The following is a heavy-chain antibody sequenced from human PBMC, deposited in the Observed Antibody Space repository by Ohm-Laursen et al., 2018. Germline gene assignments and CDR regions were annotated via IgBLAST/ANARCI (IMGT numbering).Heavy chain of an antibody. D-gene: IGHD1-1*01. CDR1: GGSFTGHY. J-gene: IGHJ6*02. V-gene: IGHV4-59*07. Sequence: SDTLSLTCTVSGGSFTGHYWSWIRQPPGKGLEWIGYIYYSGTTNCNPSPKSRVTISLNTSKNQFSLKLSSVTAADTAVYYCARYTAPYYYYGMDVWGQGTTVTVSS. CDR3: ARYTAPYYYYGMDV. CDR2: IYYSGTT.